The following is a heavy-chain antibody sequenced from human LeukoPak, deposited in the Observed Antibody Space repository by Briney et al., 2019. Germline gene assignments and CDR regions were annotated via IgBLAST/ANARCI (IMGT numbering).Heavy chain of an antibody. CDR2: ISGGGDAT. J-gene: IGHJ5*02. CDR3: ARGGEYYDFWSGYSAPYNWFDP. D-gene: IGHD3-3*01. V-gene: IGHV3-23*01. Sequence: PGGSLRLSCAASDFSFIIYAMSWVRQAPGKGLEWVSTISGGGDATYYADSVKGRFTISRDNAKNSLYLQMNSLRAEDTAVYYCARGGEYYDFWSGYSAPYNWFDPWGQGTLVTVSS. CDR1: DFSFIIYA.